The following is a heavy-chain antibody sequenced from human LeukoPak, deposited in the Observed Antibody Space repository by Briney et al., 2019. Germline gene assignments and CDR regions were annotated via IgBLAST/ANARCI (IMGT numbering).Heavy chain of an antibody. CDR3: ARISTMVRGPTDY. J-gene: IGHJ4*02. CDR1: GFTFSDYY. D-gene: IGHD3-10*01. Sequence: GGTLRLSCAASGFTFSDYYMSWIRQAPGKGLEWVSHISSSGSTIYYADSVKGRFTISRDNAKNSLYLQMNSLRAEDTAVYYCARISTMVRGPTDYWGQGTLVTVSS. CDR2: ISSSGSTI. V-gene: IGHV3-11*04.